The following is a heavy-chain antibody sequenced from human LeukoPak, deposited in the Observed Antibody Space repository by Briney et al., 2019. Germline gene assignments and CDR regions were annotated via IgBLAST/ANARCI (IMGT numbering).Heavy chain of an antibody. D-gene: IGHD2-2*01. CDR1: GYSFTSYH. V-gene: IGHV1-46*01. CDR3: ARDSSTSSPLDY. Sequence: ASVKVSCKASGYSFTSYHMHWVRQAPGQGLEWMGIINPSGGSTSYAQKFQGRVTMTRDMSTSTVYMELSSLRSEDTAVYYCARDSSTSSPLDYWGQGTLVTVSS. CDR2: INPSGGST. J-gene: IGHJ4*02.